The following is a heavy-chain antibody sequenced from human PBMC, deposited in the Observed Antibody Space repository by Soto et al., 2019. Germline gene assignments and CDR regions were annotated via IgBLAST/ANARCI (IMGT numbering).Heavy chain of an antibody. V-gene: IGHV3-72*01. CDR2: SRNKANGYTT. Sequence: GGSLRLSCAASGFTFSDQYMDWVRQAPGKGLEWVARSRNKANGYTTEYAASVKGRFTISRDDSKNSLYLQMNSLNSEDTAVYYCASCWGAYRYFDLWGQGAQVTVSS. CDR1: GFTFSDQY. D-gene: IGHD3-16*01. J-gene: IGHJ4*02. CDR3: ASCWGAYRYFDL.